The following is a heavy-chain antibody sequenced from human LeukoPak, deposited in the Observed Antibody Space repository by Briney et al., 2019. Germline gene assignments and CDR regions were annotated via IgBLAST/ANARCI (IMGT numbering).Heavy chain of an antibody. Sequence: PGGSLRLSCAASGFTFSSYGMHWVRQAPGKGLEWVGVISPDESNQFYADSVRGQFTMSRDNSNNTLLLNMNRLRPEDTAIYYCAKGRRGVNFFDSWGRGALVTVSS. CDR2: ISPDESNQ. V-gene: IGHV3-30*18. CDR1: GFTFSSYG. CDR3: AKGRRGVNFFDS. J-gene: IGHJ4*02. D-gene: IGHD3-3*01.